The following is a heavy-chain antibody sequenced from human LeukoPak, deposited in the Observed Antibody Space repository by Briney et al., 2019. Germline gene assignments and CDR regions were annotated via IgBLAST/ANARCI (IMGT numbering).Heavy chain of an antibody. CDR3: ARAPPDIVVVPAATPFDY. CDR1: GYTFTSYG. V-gene: IGHV1-18*01. CDR2: ISAYNGNT. D-gene: IGHD2-2*01. J-gene: IGHJ4*02. Sequence: GASVKVSCKASGYTFTSYGITWVPQAPGQGLEWMGWISAYNGNTNYAQKLQGRVTMTTDTSTSTAYMELRSLRSDDTAVYYCARAPPDIVVVPAATPFDYWGQGTLVTVSS.